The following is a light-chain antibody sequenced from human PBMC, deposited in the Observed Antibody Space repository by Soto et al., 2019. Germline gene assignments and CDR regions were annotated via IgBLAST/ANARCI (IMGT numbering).Light chain of an antibody. V-gene: IGKV1-39*01. J-gene: IGKJ1*01. CDR3: QQSYSTPPT. CDR2: GAS. CDR1: LSIITY. Sequence: DIQMTQSPSSLSASVGDRVTITCRASLSIITYLNWYHQKPGKAPKLLIYGASSLQSGVPSRFSGSGSGTDFTLTISSLQPEDFATYYCQQSYSTPPTFGQGTKVDI.